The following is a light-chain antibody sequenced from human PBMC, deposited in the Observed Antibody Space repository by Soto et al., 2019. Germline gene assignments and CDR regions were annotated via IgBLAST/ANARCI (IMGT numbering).Light chain of an antibody. CDR3: LQYDNYPWT. CDR2: AAS. J-gene: IGKJ1*01. CDR1: QNIATY. V-gene: IGKV1-6*01. Sequence: ISVARCPSHLTGSPAARSTITCQASQNIATYLTWYQQKPGKAPKLLIYAASSLQSGVPSRFSGSGSGTDFTLTISSLQPEDIATYYCLQYDNYPWTFGQGTKVDIK.